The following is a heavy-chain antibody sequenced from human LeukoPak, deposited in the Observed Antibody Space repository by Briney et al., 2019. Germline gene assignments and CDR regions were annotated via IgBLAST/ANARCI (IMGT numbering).Heavy chain of an antibody. CDR2: IWYDGSNK. J-gene: IGHJ6*02. D-gene: IGHD2-8*02. CDR1: GFTFSSYG. V-gene: IGHV3-33*01. Sequence: PGGSLRLSCAASGFTFSSYGMHWVRQAPGKGLEWVAVIWYDGSNKYYADSVKGRFTISRDNSKNTLYLQMNSLRAEDTAVYYCAGGLYGYPSLDYYYGMDVWGQGTTVTVSS. CDR3: AGGLYGYPSLDYYYGMDV.